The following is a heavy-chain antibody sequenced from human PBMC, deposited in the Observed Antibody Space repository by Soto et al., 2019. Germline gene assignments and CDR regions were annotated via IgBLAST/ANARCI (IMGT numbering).Heavy chain of an antibody. CDR2: IFPGDSDT. Sequence: GESLKISCKGSGYTFTNYWIGWVRPIPGKGLEWMGKIFPGDSDTRYSPSFQGQVTLSADKSSSTAFLQWSSLKASDTALYYCARLAQYQPFYYFDSWGQGTLVTVSS. D-gene: IGHD2-2*01. CDR1: GYTFTNYW. V-gene: IGHV5-51*01. CDR3: ARLAQYQPFYYFDS. J-gene: IGHJ4*02.